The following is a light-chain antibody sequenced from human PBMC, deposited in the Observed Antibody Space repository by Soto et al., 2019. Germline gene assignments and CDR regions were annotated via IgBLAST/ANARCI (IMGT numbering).Light chain of an antibody. CDR1: SSNIGSNT. Sequence: QSVLTQPPSASGTPGQRVTVSCSGSSSNIGSNTVSWHQQLPGTAPKLLIFSNNQRPSGVPDRFSGSKSGTSASLAISGLQFEDEADYCCAAWDDSLNGWVFGGGTKLTVL. CDR2: SNN. CDR3: AAWDDSLNGWV. J-gene: IGLJ3*02. V-gene: IGLV1-44*01.